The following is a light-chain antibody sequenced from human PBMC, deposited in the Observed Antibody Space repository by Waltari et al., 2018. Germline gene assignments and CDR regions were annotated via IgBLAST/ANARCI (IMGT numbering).Light chain of an antibody. J-gene: IGKJ1*01. V-gene: IGKV3-20*01. Sequence: ETVLRQSPGTLSLSPGESATLSCRASESVTGRYLAWYQQKPGQAPRLLIYGASSRATGIPERFSGRGSGTDFALTISRMEPEDFAVYYCQQYGSAHWTFGQGTKVEIK. CDR3: QQYGSAHWT. CDR2: GAS. CDR1: ESVTGRY.